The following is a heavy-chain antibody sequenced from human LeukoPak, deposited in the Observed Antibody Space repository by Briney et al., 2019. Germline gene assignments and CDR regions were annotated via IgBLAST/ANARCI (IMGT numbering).Heavy chain of an antibody. V-gene: IGHV2-5*02. Sequence: SGPTLVNPTQTLTQTCTFSGFSLSTSGVGVGWIRQPPGKALQWLALIYWDDEKYYSPSLKSRLSISRDTSRNQVVLTMTNMDPLVTATYFCAHSYYFGSRSYYNVWFAPWGLGTLVTVSS. CDR3: AHSYYFGSRSYYNVWFAP. J-gene: IGHJ5*02. CDR1: GFSLSTSGVG. D-gene: IGHD3-10*01. CDR2: IYWDDEK.